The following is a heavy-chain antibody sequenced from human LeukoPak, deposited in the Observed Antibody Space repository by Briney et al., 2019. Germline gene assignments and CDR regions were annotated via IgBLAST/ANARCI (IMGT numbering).Heavy chain of an antibody. Sequence: SVKVSCKASGGTFSSYATSWVRQAPGQGLEWMGGIIPIFGTANYAQKFQGRVTITTDESTSTAYMELSSLRSEDTAVYYCARALPKYDILTGYYVADYYFDYWDQGTLVTVSS. CDR1: GGTFSSYA. CDR3: ARALPKYDILTGYYVADYYFDY. CDR2: IIPIFGTA. D-gene: IGHD3-9*01. J-gene: IGHJ4*02. V-gene: IGHV1-69*05.